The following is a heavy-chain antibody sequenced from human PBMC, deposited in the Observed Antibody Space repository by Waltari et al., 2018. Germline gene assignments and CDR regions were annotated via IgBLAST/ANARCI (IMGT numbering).Heavy chain of an antibody. CDR2: IYYSVST. CDR3: ARRGYSSSSPFDY. D-gene: IGHD6-6*01. CDR1: GGSISSYY. J-gene: IGHJ4*02. V-gene: IGHV4-59*05. Sequence: QVQLQESGPGLVKPSETLSLTCTVSGGSISSYYWSWIRQPPGKGLEWIGSIYYSVSTYYNPSLKSRVTISVDTSKNQFSLKLSSVTAADTAVYYCARRGYSSSSPFDYWGQGTLVTVSS.